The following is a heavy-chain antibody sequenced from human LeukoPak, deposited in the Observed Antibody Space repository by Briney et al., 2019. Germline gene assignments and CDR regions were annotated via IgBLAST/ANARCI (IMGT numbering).Heavy chain of an antibody. J-gene: IGHJ4*02. CDR3: ARGLSPRGYSYGYSPMYYFDY. CDR2: INHSGST. V-gene: IGHV4-34*01. CDR1: GGSFSGYY. Sequence: PSETLSLTCAVYGGSFSGYYWSWIRRPPGKGLEWIGEINHSGSTNYNPSLKSRVTISVDTSKNQFSLKLSSVTAADTAVYYCARGLSPRGYSYGYSPMYYFDYWGQGTLVTVSS. D-gene: IGHD5-18*01.